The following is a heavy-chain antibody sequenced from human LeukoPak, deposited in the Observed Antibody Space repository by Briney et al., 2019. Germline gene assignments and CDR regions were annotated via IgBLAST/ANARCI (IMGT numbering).Heavy chain of an antibody. CDR3: ARRRKGYSPTMDV. CDR1: GGSISSYY. CDR2: IYYSGST. J-gene: IGHJ6*03. Sequence: SETLSLTCTVSGGSISSYYWSWIRQPPGKGLEWTGYIYYSGSTNYNPSLKSRVTISVDTSKNQFSLKLSSVTAADTAVYYCARRRKGYSPTMDVWGKGTTVTVSS. D-gene: IGHD5-18*01. V-gene: IGHV4-59*01.